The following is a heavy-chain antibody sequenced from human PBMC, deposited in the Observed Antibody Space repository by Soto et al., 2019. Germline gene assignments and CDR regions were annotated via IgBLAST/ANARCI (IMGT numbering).Heavy chain of an antibody. Sequence: QVQLQESGPGLMKPSQTLSLTCTVSGDSIGTGGYYWDWIRQHPGKGPEWIGYIHYSGSTYYNPSLKSRLTISLDTSKNQFSLHLSSVTAADTAVYYCATNHDDISGRTPLLFDSWGQGTLVTVSS. D-gene: IGHD3-22*01. J-gene: IGHJ4*02. V-gene: IGHV4-31*03. CDR1: GDSIGTGGYY. CDR3: ATNHDDISGRTPLLFDS. CDR2: IHYSGST.